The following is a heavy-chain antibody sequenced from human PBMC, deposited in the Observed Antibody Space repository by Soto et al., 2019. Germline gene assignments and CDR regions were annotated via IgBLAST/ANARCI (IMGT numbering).Heavy chain of an antibody. Sequence: QVQLVQSGGEVKKPGASVKVSCKASGYTFTIYGINWVRQAPGQGLEWMGWISPYNGNTNYAQKLQGRVTMTTDTSTRTAYMELRSLRSDDTAVYYCARALGYSGYAGMDVWGQGTTVTVSS. CDR1: GYTFTIYG. V-gene: IGHV1-18*01. CDR3: ARALGYSGYAGMDV. D-gene: IGHD5-12*01. J-gene: IGHJ6*02. CDR2: ISPYNGNT.